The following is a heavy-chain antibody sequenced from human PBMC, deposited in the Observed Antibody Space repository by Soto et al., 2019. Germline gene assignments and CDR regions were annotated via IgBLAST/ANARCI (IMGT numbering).Heavy chain of an antibody. J-gene: IGHJ5*02. V-gene: IGHV4-59*01. Sequence: SETLSLTCTVSGGSISSYYWSWIRQPPGKGLEWIGYIYYSGSTNYNPSLKSRVTISVDTSKNQFSLKLSSLTAADTAVYYCARNVFFFKIDPWGQGTLVTVS. CDR2: IYYSGST. CDR1: GGSISSYY. CDR3: ARNVFFFKIDP. D-gene: IGHD3-3*01.